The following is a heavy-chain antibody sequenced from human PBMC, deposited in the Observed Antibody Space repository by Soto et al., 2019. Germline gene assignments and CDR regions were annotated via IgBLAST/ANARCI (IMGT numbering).Heavy chain of an antibody. Sequence: ASVKVSCKATGDSFNTYGSTWVRQAPGQGLEWMGWMNPKSANTGYAQNFQGRVTMTRNTSISTAYMELSSLRSEDTAVYYCARSPSWETTVTPYYFDYWGQGTLVTVSS. V-gene: IGHV1-8*02. D-gene: IGHD4-4*01. CDR1: GDSFNTYG. CDR2: MNPKSANT. J-gene: IGHJ4*02. CDR3: ARSPSWETTVTPYYFDY.